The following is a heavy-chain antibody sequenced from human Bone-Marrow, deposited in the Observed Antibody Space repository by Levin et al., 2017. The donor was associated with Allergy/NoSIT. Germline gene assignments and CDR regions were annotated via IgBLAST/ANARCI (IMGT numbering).Heavy chain of an antibody. D-gene: IGHD2-15*01. CDR3: VLGFCYGGSCSSIKTYFDN. CDR2: ITVSSGNT. V-gene: IGHV1-18*01. Sequence: PGASVKVSCKASGYTFTSHGINWVRQAPGQGLEWMGWITVSSGNTYFAHNFQGRVAMTTDTSTSTAYMELRSLTSADTAVYYCVLGFCYGGSCSSIKTYFDNWGQGTLVTVSS. CDR1: GYTFTSHG. J-gene: IGHJ4*02.